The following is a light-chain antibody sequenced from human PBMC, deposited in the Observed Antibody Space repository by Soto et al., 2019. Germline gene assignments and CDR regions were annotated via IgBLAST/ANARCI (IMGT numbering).Light chain of an antibody. CDR2: DAS. Sequence: DIQMTQSPATLSASVGDRVTITCRASQRVDRWLAWYQQKPGQAPKLLISDASTLESGVPSRFSGSGSVTEITLTITSLQPDDLATYYCQHYKDYTYTFGQGTKVDI. CDR1: QRVDRW. CDR3: QHYKDYTYT. V-gene: IGKV1-5*01. J-gene: IGKJ1*01.